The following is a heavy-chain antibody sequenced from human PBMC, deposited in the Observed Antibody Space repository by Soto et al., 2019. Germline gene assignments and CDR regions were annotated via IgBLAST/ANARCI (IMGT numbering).Heavy chain of an antibody. CDR1: GGSISSGGYS. V-gene: IGHV4-30-2*01. D-gene: IGHD4-17*01. CDR2: IYHSGST. CDR3: ASGLVTTLHY. Sequence: SETLSLTCAVSGGSISSGGYSWSWIRQPPGKGLVWIGYIYHSGSTYYNPSLKSRVTISVDRSKNQFSLKLSSVTAADTAVYYCASGLVTTLHYWGQGTLVTVSS. J-gene: IGHJ4*02.